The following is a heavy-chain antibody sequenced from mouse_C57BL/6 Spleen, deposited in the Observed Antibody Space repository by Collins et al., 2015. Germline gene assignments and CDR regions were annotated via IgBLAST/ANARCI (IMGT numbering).Heavy chain of an antibody. CDR3: ARIRGVYGSSYDAMDY. J-gene: IGHJ4*01. V-gene: IGHV2-2*01. Sequence: QVQLKQSGPGLVQPSQSLSITCTVSGFSLTSYGVHWVRQSPGKGLEWLGVIWSGGSTDYNAAFISRLSISKDNSKSQVFFKMNSLQADDTAIYYCARIRGVYGSSYDAMDYWGQGTSVTVSS. D-gene: IGHD1-1*01. CDR2: IWSGGST. CDR1: GFSLTSYG.